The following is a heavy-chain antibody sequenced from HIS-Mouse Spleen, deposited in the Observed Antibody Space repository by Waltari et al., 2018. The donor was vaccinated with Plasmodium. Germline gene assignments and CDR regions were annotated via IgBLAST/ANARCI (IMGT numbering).Heavy chain of an antibody. D-gene: IGHD3-9*01. CDR1: GGSFSGYY. V-gene: IGHV4-34*01. CDR3: ARAPIRDAFDI. CDR2: INHSGRT. Sequence: QVQLQQWGAGLLKPSETLSLTCAVYGGSFSGYYWSWIRQPPGKGLEWIGEINHSGRTNSNPSLKSRVTISVDTSKNQFSRKLGSVTAADTAVYYCARAPIRDAFDIWGQGTMVTVSS. J-gene: IGHJ3*02.